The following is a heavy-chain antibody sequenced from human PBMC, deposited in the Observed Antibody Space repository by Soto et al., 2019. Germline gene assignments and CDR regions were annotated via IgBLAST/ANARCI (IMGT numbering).Heavy chain of an antibody. CDR3: ARDPGGTDFAEWTYCFDY. Sequence: QVQLVESGGGVVQPGRSLRLSCAASGFTFSSYAMHWVRQAPGKGLEWVAVISYDGSNKYYADSVKGRFTISRDNSKNTXXLRMNSLRAEDTAVYYCARDPGGTDFAEWTYCFDYWGQGTLVTVSS. D-gene: IGHD3-3*01. V-gene: IGHV3-30-3*01. CDR1: GFTFSSYA. J-gene: IGHJ4*02. CDR2: ISYDGSNK.